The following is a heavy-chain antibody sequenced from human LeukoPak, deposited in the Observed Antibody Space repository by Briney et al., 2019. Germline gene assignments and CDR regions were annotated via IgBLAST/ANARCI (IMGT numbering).Heavy chain of an antibody. CDR1: GYTFTNYY. J-gene: IGHJ3*02. V-gene: IGHV1-2*06. D-gene: IGHD2-21*01. CDR2: INPYTGGT. CDR3: AITHSHNAFDI. Sequence: ASVKVSCKASGYTFTNYYIHWVRQAPGQGLEWMARINPYTGGTDYAQKFQGRVTMTRDTSVTTGYMELSSLRSDDTAVYYCAITHSHNAFDIWGQGTMGTVSS.